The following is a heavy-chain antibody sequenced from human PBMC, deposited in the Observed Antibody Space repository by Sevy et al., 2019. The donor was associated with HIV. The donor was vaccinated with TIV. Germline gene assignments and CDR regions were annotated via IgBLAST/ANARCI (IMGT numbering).Heavy chain of an antibody. J-gene: IGHJ3*01. V-gene: IGHV1-2*02. D-gene: IGHD3-3*02. Sequence: ASVKVSCKSSGYTFSDYWMHWVRQAPGQGLEWMAWINPKTGGTGYAQKFQGRVTTTRDRSISTVYLELISLRSDDTXVXXXXXDSXXRXFFDSFDVWGLGTMVTVSS. CDR2: INPKTGGT. CDR3: XXDSXXRXFFDSFDV. CDR1: GYTFSDYW.